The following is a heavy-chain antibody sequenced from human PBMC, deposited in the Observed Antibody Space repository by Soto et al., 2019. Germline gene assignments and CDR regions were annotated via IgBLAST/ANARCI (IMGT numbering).Heavy chain of an antibody. CDR2: IYYLGST. D-gene: IGHD3-10*01. V-gene: IGHV4-59*01. CDR1: VGSMSEYF. CDR3: ARDGYDGSGSPYPAY. Sequence: SETLSLTCSVSVGSMSEYFWSWIRQSPGKGLEWIGYIYYLGSTDYNPSLKSRVTISVDTSKRQFSLRLTSVTAADTAVYYCARDGYDGSGSPYPAYWGPGTQVTVSS. J-gene: IGHJ4*02.